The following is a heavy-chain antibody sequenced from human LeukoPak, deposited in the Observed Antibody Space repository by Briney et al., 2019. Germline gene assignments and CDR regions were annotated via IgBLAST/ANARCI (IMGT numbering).Heavy chain of an antibody. CDR2: INHSGST. J-gene: IGHJ4*02. CDR1: GGSFSGYY. V-gene: IGHV4-34*01. D-gene: IGHD1-26*01. Sequence: SETLSLTCAVYGGSFSGYYWSWIRQPPGKGLEWIGEINHSGSTNYNPSLKSRVTISVDTSKNQFSPKLSSVTAADTAVYYCARDLSGSCLDYWGQGTLVTVSS. CDR3: ARDLSGSCLDY.